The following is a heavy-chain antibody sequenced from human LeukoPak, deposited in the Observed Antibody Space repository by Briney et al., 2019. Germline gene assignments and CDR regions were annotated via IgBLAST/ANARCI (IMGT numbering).Heavy chain of an antibody. CDR1: AFTFSSYA. V-gene: IGHV3-30*04. D-gene: IGHD6-19*01. CDR2: ISYDGSNE. Sequence: GGSLRLSCAASAFTFSSYAMHWVRQAPGKGLEWVAVISYDGSNEYSADSVKGRFTISRDNSKNTLYLQMNNLRAEVTAVYYCVQGAAVADLSLLDYWGQGTLVTVSS. J-gene: IGHJ4*02. CDR3: VQGAAVADLSLLDY.